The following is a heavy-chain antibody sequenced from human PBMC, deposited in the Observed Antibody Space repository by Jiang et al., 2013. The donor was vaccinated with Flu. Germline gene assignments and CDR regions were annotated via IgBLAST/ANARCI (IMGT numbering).Heavy chain of an antibody. Sequence: GAEVKKPGASVKVSCKASGYTFSAYYIHWVRQAPGQGLEWMGWINPDSGGTSYAQKFQDWVTLTRDTSINTAYMDLTRLRSDDTATYYCARVRTGTGAFDIWGQGTMVTVSS. D-gene: IGHD1-1*01. CDR1: GYTFSAYY. V-gene: IGHV1-2*04. CDR2: INPDSGGT. J-gene: IGHJ3*02. CDR3: ARVRTGTGAFDI.